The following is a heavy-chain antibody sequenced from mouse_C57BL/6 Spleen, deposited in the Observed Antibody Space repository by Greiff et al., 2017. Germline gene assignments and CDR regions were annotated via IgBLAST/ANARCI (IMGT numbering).Heavy chain of an antibody. Sequence: EVQLQQSGGGLVQPGGSMKLSCVASGFTFSNYWMNWVRQSPEKGLEWVAQIRLKSDNYATHYAESVKGRFTISRDDSKSSVYLQMNNLRAEDTGIYYCTGGLEDLGQGTTLTVSS. CDR1: GFTFSNYW. J-gene: IGHJ2*01. CDR2: IRLKSDNYAT. D-gene: IGHD2-2*01. V-gene: IGHV6-3*01. CDR3: TGGLED.